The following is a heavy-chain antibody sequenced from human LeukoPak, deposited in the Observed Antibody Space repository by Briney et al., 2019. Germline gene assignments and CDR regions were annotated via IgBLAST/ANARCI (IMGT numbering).Heavy chain of an antibody. CDR3: ATSDLGFDY. CDR1: GYTLTELL. Sequence: ASVKVSCKVSGYTLTELLMHWVRQAPGKGLEWMGGFDPEDGETIYAQKFQGRVTMPEDTSTDTAYMELSSLRSEDTAVYYCATSDLGFDYWGQGTLVTVSS. V-gene: IGHV1-24*01. J-gene: IGHJ4*02. CDR2: FDPEDGET.